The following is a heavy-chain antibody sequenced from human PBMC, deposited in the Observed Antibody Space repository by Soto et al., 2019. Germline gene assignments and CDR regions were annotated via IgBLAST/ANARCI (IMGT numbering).Heavy chain of an antibody. Sequence: SLRLSCAASGFTFSNYAMIWVRQAPGKGLEWVGRIKSKTDGGTTDYAAPVKGRFTISRDDSKNTLYLQMNSLKTEDTAVYYCTTDKEYCSSTSCYDAFDMWGQGTMVTVSS. V-gene: IGHV3-15*01. J-gene: IGHJ3*02. CDR2: IKSKTDGGTT. D-gene: IGHD2-2*01. CDR1: GFTFSNYA. CDR3: TTDKEYCSSTSCYDAFDM.